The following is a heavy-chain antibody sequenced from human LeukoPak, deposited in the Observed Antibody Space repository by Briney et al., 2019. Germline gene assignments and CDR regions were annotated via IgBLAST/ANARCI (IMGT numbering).Heavy chain of an antibody. J-gene: IGHJ5*02. CDR1: GGSISSGSYY. V-gene: IGHV4-61*02. Sequence: SQTLSLTCTVSGGSISSGSYYWSWIRQPAGKGLEWIGRIYTSGSTNYNPSLKSRVTISVDTSKNQFSLKLSSVTAADTAVYYCAGVRSTVTTYWFDPWGQGTLVTVSS. CDR3: AGVRSTVTTYWFDP. D-gene: IGHD4-11*01. CDR2: IYTSGST.